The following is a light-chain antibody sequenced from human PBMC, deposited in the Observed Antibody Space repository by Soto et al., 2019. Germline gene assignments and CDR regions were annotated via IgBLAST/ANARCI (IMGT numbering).Light chain of an antibody. CDR2: KAS. Sequence: DIHMTQSPSTLSASVGDRVIITCRASQDVSQWLAWYQQKPGRAPKLLIYKASSLENGVPRRFSGRGSGTECTLTIRVLQPDDFATLHRQHYDSYSSTFGPRTKLEIK. J-gene: IGKJ2*01. CDR1: QDVSQW. V-gene: IGKV1-5*03. CDR3: QHYDSYSST.